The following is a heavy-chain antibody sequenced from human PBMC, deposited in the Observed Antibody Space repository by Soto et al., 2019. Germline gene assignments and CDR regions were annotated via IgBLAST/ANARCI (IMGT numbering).Heavy chain of an antibody. CDR1: GGTFSNYA. V-gene: IGHV1-69*13. CDR2: IIPIFGTA. J-gene: IGHJ4*02. D-gene: IGHD3-10*01. CDR3: ANQPPYYYCSWSPLDD. Sequence: SVKDSCKASGGTFSNYAISWVRQAPGQGLEWIGGIIPIFGTANYAQKFQGRVTITADESTSTAYMELSSLRSEDTAVYYCANQPPYYYCSWSPLDDWREGTPVT.